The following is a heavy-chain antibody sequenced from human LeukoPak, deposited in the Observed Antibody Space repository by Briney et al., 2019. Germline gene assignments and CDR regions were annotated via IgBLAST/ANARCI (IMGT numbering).Heavy chain of an antibody. D-gene: IGHD2-2*01. CDR2: IYTSGST. CDR1: GGSISSYY. CDR3: ARGPHIVVVPAAVYYYGMDV. J-gene: IGHJ6*02. V-gene: IGHV4-4*07. Sequence: PSETLSLTCTVSGGSISSYYWSWIRQPAGKGLEWIGRIYTSGSTNYNPSLKSRVTMSVDTSKNQFPLKLSSVTAADTAVYYCARGPHIVVVPAAVYYYGMDVWGQGTTVTVSS.